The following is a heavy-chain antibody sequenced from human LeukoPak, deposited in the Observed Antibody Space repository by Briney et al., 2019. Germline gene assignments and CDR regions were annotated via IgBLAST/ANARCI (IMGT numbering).Heavy chain of an antibody. J-gene: IGHJ6*02. D-gene: IGHD5-12*01. CDR3: ARGGRVATLAYYYYGMDV. CDR1: GGSISSYY. Sequence: SETLSLTCTVSGGSISSYYWSWIRQPPGKGLEWIGYIYYSGSTNYNPSLKSRVTISVDTSKNQFSLKLSSVTAADTAVYYCARGGRVATLAYYYYGMDVWGQGTTVTVSS. CDR2: IYYSGST. V-gene: IGHV4-59*01.